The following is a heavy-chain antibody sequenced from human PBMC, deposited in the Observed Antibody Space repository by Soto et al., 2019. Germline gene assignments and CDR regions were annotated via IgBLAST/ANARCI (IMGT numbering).Heavy chain of an antibody. Sequence: EVQLVESGGGLVQPGGSLRLSCVASGFTFSTYSMTWVRQAPGKGLEWISYISGSGGTIYYADSVKGRFTISRDNAKNSLYLQMNSLRHEDTAAFYCARGMILDGLFIDWCFDIWGRGTPVTVSS. D-gene: IGHD3-9*01. CDR3: ARGMILDGLFIDWCFDI. V-gene: IGHV3-48*02. J-gene: IGHJ2*01. CDR2: ISGSGGTI. CDR1: GFTFSTYS.